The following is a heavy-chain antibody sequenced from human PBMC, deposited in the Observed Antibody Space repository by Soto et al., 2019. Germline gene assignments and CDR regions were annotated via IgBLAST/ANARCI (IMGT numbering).Heavy chain of an antibody. J-gene: IGHJ1*01. Sequence: EVQVVETGGGLIQPGGSLRLSCAVSGLTVSLNYLSWVRQAPGKGLEWVSVIHTDSNTYYADFAKGRFTISRDYSKNGLYLQMNALRAEDTAVYYCANGVQSAYAYWGQGTLVTVAS. CDR3: ANGVQSAYAY. V-gene: IGHV3-53*02. CDR2: IHTDSNT. CDR1: GLTVSLNY. D-gene: IGHD2-8*01.